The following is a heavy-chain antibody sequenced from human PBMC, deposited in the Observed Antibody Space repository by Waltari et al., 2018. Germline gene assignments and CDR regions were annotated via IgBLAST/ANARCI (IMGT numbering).Heavy chain of an antibody. V-gene: IGHV4-59*01. CDR3: ARGGASSKYFDY. J-gene: IGHJ4*02. CDR1: GGSIGNDY. Sequence: QVRLQESGPGLVNPSETLSLSCTVSGGSIGNDYWSWIRQPPGKGLEWIGFVYHDGSTNYNTSLKSRVTISVDTSKNQFSLKLKSVTAADTAVYYCARGGASSKYFDYWGQGTLVTVSS. CDR2: VYHDGST. D-gene: IGHD6-6*01.